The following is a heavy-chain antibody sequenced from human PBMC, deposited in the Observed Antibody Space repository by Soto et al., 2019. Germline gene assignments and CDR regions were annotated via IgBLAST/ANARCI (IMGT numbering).Heavy chain of an antibody. Sequence: PGGSLRLSCAASGFTFSSDGMHWVRQAPGKGLEWVAVISYDGSNKYYADSVKGRFTISRDNSKNTLYLQMNSLRAEDTAVYYCAKDAHVTSLGHIYDSSGLSDWGQGTLVTVSS. CDR3: AKDAHVTSLGHIYDSSGLSD. J-gene: IGHJ4*02. CDR2: ISYDGSNK. D-gene: IGHD3-22*01. CDR1: GFTFSSDG. V-gene: IGHV3-30*18.